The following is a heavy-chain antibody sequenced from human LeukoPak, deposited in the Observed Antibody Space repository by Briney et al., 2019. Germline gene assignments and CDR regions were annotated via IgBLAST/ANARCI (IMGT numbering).Heavy chain of an antibody. CDR2: INPSGGST. CDR3: ARSFPYESSHFFLY. D-gene: IGHD3-22*01. Sequence: GASVKVSCKASGFPFTSYYIHWVRQAPGQGFEWMGIINPSGGSTKYAQKFQGRLTMTRDTSTSTVYMELSSLRSEDTAVYYCARSFPYESSHFFLYWGQGTLVTVSS. CDR1: GFPFTSYY. V-gene: IGHV1-46*01. J-gene: IGHJ4*02.